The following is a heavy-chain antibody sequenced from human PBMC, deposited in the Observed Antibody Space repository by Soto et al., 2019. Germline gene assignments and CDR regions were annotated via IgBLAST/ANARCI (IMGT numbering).Heavy chain of an antibody. J-gene: IGHJ4*02. V-gene: IGHV3-30*18. CDR1: GFTFSSYG. Sequence: QVQLVESGGGVVQPGRSLRLSCAASGFTFSSYGMHWVRQAPGKGLEWVAVISYDGSNKYYADSVKGRFTISRDNSKNTLYLQMNSLRAEDTAVYYCAKAPYCSGGSCYSLFDYWGQGTLVTVSS. D-gene: IGHD2-15*01. CDR3: AKAPYCSGGSCYSLFDY. CDR2: ISYDGSNK.